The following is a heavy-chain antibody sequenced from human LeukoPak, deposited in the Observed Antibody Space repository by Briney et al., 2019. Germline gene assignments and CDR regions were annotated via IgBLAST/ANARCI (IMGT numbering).Heavy chain of an antibody. D-gene: IGHD6-19*01. CDR2: VSYDGSNK. CDR1: GSTFSDYA. V-gene: IGHV3-30*04. J-gene: IGHJ4*02. Sequence: PGGSLRLSCAASGSTFSDYALHWVRQAPGKGLEWVTIVSYDGSNKYYADSVKGRFTISRDNSKNTLFLQLNSLRTEDTAVYYCARDRRGSAWHGELDFWGQGTLVTVSS. CDR3: ARDRRGSAWHGELDF.